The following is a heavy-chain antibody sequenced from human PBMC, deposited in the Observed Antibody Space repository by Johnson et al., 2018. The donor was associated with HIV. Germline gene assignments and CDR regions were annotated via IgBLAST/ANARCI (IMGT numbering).Heavy chain of an antibody. CDR3: TTDDVVPPAFDI. Sequence: VQLVESGGGLVQPGGSLKLSCGASGFTFSGSALHWVRQPSGKGLEWVGHIRGEANHYAPGHAASTKGRFTISRDDSKNTAYLQMNSLKTEDTAVYYCTTDDVVPPAFDIWGQGTMVTVSS. CDR1: GFTFSGSA. D-gene: IGHD2-15*01. V-gene: IGHV3-73*01. J-gene: IGHJ3*02. CDR2: IRGEANHYAP.